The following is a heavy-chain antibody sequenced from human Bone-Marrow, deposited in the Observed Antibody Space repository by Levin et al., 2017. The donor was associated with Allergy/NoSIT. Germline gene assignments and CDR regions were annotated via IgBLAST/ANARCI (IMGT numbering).Heavy chain of an antibody. J-gene: IGHJ4*02. CDR2: ISAYNGNT. CDR3: ARGGFGVVIEPLDY. D-gene: IGHD3-3*01. Sequence: GESLKISCKASGYTFTSYGISWVRQAPGQGLEWMGWISAYNGNTNYAQKLQGRVTMTTDTSTSTAYMELRSLRSDDTAVYYCARGGFGVVIEPLDYWGQGTLVTVSS. V-gene: IGHV1-18*01. CDR1: GYTFTSYG.